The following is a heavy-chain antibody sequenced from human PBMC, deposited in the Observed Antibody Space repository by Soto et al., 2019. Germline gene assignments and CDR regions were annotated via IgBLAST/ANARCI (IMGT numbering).Heavy chain of an antibody. Sequence: PGESLKISCKGSGYSFTSYWISWVRQMPGKGLEWMGRIDPSDSYTNYSPSFQGHVTISADKSISTAYLQWSSLKASDTAMYYCARQSGYCGGGSCYLGYYYGMDVWGQGTTVTVSS. CDR2: IDPSDSYT. CDR1: GYSFTSYW. V-gene: IGHV5-10-1*01. J-gene: IGHJ6*02. CDR3: ARQSGYCGGGSCYLGYYYGMDV. D-gene: IGHD2-15*01.